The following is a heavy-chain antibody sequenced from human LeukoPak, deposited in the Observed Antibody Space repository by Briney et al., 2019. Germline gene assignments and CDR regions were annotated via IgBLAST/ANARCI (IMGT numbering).Heavy chain of an antibody. V-gene: IGHV1-8*01. CDR3: ARTFPGDY. CDR2: MNPNNGNT. D-gene: IGHD2/OR15-2a*01. CDR1: GYTFTNYD. Sequence: ASVKVSCKASGYTFTNYDINWVRQAPGQGLEWLGWMNPNNGNTAYAQRFQGRVTMTRDTSKSTAYMELSSLRYEDTAVYYCARTFPGDYWGQGTLVTVSS. J-gene: IGHJ4*02.